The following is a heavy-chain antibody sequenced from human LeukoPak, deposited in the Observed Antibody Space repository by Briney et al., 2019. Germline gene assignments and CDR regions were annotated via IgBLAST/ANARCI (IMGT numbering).Heavy chain of an antibody. Sequence: PGGSLRLSCAASGFYFTNHAMHWVRQAPGKGLEYVAAISSSGDSTYYADSVKGRFSISRDNSKNTLYLQMGSLGVEDMGVYYCARDPERAMFGLASVTDYWGQGTLVTVSS. CDR1: GFYFTNHA. CDR3: ARDPERAMFGLASVTDY. J-gene: IGHJ4*02. CDR2: ISSSGDST. D-gene: IGHD3/OR15-3a*01. V-gene: IGHV3-64*02.